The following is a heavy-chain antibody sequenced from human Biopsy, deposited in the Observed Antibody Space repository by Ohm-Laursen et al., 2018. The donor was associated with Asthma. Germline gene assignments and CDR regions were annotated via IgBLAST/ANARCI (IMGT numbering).Heavy chain of an antibody. CDR2: ISWNSGTI. D-gene: IGHD3-10*01. CDR3: ARDMGAGVNQPPSGSGSSHLYGMDV. V-gene: IGHV3-9*01. J-gene: IGHJ6*02. CDR1: GFSFDDYA. Sequence: SLRLSCAHSGFSFDDYAMLWVRQALGKGLEWVSGISWNSGTIGYVDSEMGRFTISRDNAKNSLYLHMNSLGPEDTAVYYCARDMGAGVNQPPSGSGSSHLYGMDVWGQGPTVTVSS.